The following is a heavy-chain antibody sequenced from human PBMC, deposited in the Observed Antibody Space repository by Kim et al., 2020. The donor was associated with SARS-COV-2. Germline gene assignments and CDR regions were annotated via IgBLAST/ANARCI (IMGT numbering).Heavy chain of an antibody. J-gene: IGHJ6*02. V-gene: IGHV3-23*01. CDR2: ISGDGGIT. CDR1: GFTFSNYG. Sequence: GGSLRLSCAASGFTFSNYGMTWVRQAPGKGLEWVSCISGDGGITHYADSVKGRFTISRDNSKNTLYVQMNSLRADDTAVYYCAKDRYQSSRSSYGMDVWGQGTLVTVSS. D-gene: IGHD6-13*01. CDR3: AKDRYQSSRSSYGMDV.